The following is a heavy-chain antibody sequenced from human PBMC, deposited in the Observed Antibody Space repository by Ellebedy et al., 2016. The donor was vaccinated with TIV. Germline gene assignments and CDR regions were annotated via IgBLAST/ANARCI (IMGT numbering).Heavy chain of an antibody. CDR1: GFTFSNYW. CDR2: IKSESDGGTT. D-gene: IGHD3-10*02. Sequence: GESLKISXAASGFTFSNYWMTWVRQAPGKGLEWVGRIKSESDGGTTDYPAPLKGRFTISRDDSKNTLYLQMNSLRTEDTAVYFCTTLVRGGFGFFDYWGQGTPVTVSS. V-gene: IGHV3-15*01. CDR3: TTLVRGGFGFFDY. J-gene: IGHJ4*02.